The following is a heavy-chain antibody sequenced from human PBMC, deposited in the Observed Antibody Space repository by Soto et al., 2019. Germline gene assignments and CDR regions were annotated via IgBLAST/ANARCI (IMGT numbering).Heavy chain of an antibody. V-gene: IGHV3-23*01. CDR2: ISGSGGST. D-gene: IGHD2-21*02. Sequence: GGSLRLSCAASGFTFSSYAMSWVRQAPGKGLEWVSAISGSGGSTYYADSVKGRFTISRDNSTSTVYMELSSLRSEDTAVYYCAREARVTAKNNWFDPWGQGTLVTVSS. CDR1: GFTFSSYA. CDR3: AREARVTAKNNWFDP. J-gene: IGHJ5*02.